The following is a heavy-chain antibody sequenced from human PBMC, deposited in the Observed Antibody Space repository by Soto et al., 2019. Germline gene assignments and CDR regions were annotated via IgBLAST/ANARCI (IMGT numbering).Heavy chain of an antibody. J-gene: IGHJ6*03. D-gene: IGHD3-16*02. V-gene: IGHV1-8*01. CDR2: MNPNSGNT. Sequence: QVQLVQSGAEVKKPGASVKVSCKASGYTYTSYDINWVRQATGQGLEWMGWMNPNSGNTGYAQKFQGRVTMTRNTSISTAYMELSSLRSEDTAVYYCARGVHLGELSLPGHYYYYYYMDVWGKGTTVTVSS. CDR3: ARGVHLGELSLPGHYYYYYYMDV. CDR1: GYTYTSYD.